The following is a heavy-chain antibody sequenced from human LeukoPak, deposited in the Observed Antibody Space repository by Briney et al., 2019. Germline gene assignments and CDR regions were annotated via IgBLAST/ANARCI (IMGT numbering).Heavy chain of an antibody. CDR2: IKQDGSEK. D-gene: IGHD1-26*01. V-gene: IGHV3-7*01. J-gene: IGHJ6*03. CDR3: ARSSSGSGGYYMDV. CDR1: GFTFSSDW. Sequence: GGSLRLSCAAPGFTFSSDWMSWVRQAPGKGLGWVANIKQDGSEKYYVDSVKGRFTISRDNAKNSLYLQMNSLRAEDTAVYYCARSSSGSGGYYMDVWGKGTTVTVSS.